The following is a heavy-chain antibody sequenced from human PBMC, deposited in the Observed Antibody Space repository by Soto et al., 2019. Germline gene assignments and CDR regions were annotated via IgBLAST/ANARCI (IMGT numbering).Heavy chain of an antibody. D-gene: IGHD3-9*01. V-gene: IGHV1-69*13. J-gene: IGHJ5*02. Sequence: AASVKVSCKASGGTFSSYAISWVRQAPGQGLEWMGGIIPIFGTANYAQKFQGRVTITADESTSTAYMELSSLRSEDTAVYYCARTYYDILTGYPNWFDPWGQGTLVTVSS. CDR2: IIPIFGTA. CDR1: GGTFSSYA. CDR3: ARTYYDILTGYPNWFDP.